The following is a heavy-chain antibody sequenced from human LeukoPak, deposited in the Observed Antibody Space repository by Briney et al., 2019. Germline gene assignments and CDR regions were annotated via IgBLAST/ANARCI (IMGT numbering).Heavy chain of an antibody. CDR1: GYTFTSYD. J-gene: IGHJ4*02. CDR3: ARGAVEGVGAIALDY. D-gene: IGHD1-26*01. Sequence: ASVKVSCKASGYTFTSYDINWVRRATGQGLEWMGWMNPNSGNTGYAQKFQGRVTMTRNTSISTAYMELSSLRSEDTAVYYCARGAVEGVGAIALDYWGQGTLVTVSS. CDR2: MNPNSGNT. V-gene: IGHV1-8*01.